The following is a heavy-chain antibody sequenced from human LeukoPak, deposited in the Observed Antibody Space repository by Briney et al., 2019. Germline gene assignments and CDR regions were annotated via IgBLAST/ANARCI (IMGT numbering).Heavy chain of an antibody. V-gene: IGHV4-34*01. CDR3: ARDRGAYDY. D-gene: IGHD5-12*01. J-gene: IGHJ4*02. CDR1: GGSFSGYY. CDR2: INHSGSA. Sequence: SETLSHTCAVSGGSFSGYYWTWIRQPPGKGLEWIGEINHSGSANYNPSLKSRVTISLDTSKNQFSLKLSSVTAADTAVYYCARDRGAYDYWGQGTLVTVSS.